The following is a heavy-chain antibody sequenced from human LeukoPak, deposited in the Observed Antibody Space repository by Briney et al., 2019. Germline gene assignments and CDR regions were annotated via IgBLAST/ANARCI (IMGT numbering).Heavy chain of an antibody. CDR2: IYSGGTT. J-gene: IGHJ4*02. D-gene: IGHD2-15*01. CDR3: TKASAARCIGVFCYPFDH. V-gene: IGHV3-66*01. CDR1: GFTVSGNY. Sequence: GGSLRLSCAASGFTVSGNYMSWVRQAPGKGLEWVSLIYSGGTTYYADSVKGRFTISRDNSKNTLYLQMNSLRVEDTAVYYCTKASAARCIGVFCYPFDHWGQGTLVTVSS.